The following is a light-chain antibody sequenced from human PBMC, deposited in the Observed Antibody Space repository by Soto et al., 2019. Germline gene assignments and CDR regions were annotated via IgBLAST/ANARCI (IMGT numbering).Light chain of an antibody. J-gene: IGLJ2*01. CDR1: SSNIGAGYD. CDR3: QSYDSSLSGPVV. CDR2: SNS. V-gene: IGLV1-40*01. Sequence: QSVLTQPPSVSGAPGQRVTISCTENSSNIGAGYDVHWYQQLPGTAPKLLIYSNSNRPSGVPDRFSGSKSGTSASLAITGLQAEDEADYYCQSYDSSLSGPVVFGGGTKLTVL.